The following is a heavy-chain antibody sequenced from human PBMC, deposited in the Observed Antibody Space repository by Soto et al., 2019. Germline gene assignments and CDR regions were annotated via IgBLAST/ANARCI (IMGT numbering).Heavy chain of an antibody. CDR1: DGSISRSTFY. CDR3: ARHLYSGESSGYYGY. CDR2: VHYTGST. J-gene: IGHJ4*02. V-gene: IGHV4-39*01. D-gene: IGHD3-22*01. Sequence: SETLSLTCTVSDGSISRSTFYWGWIRQPPGKGLEWIGSVHYTGSTYYNPSLKSRVTMSVDSSKKQLSLKVSSVTAADTVVYYCARHLYSGESSGYYGYWGQGALVTVSS.